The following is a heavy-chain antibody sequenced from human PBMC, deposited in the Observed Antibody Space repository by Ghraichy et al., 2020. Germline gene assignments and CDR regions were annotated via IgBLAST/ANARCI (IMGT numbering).Heavy chain of an antibody. CDR2: ISGSGDST. CDR3: AKTPGDIAVAGTFDY. CDR1: GFTFSSYA. V-gene: IGHV3-23*01. J-gene: IGHJ4*02. Sequence: GGSLRLSCAASGFTFSSYALSWVRQAPGKGLDWVSVISGSGDSTYNAESVRGRLTISRDNSKNTVYLQINSLRAEDTAVYYCAKTPGDIAVAGTFDYWGQGILVTVSS. D-gene: IGHD6-19*01.